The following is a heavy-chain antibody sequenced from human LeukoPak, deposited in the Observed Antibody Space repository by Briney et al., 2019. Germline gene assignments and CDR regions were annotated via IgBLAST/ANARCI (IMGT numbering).Heavy chain of an antibody. CDR1: GFTFSSYA. D-gene: IGHD3-16*01. J-gene: IGHJ6*02. V-gene: IGHV3-23*01. Sequence: GGSLRLSCAASGFTFSSYAMSWVRQAPGNGLEWVSAISGSGGSTYYADSVKGRFTISRDNSKNTLYLQMNSLRAEDTAVYYCAKSRPYTSLYGLDVWGQGTTVTVSS. CDR2: ISGSGGST. CDR3: AKSRPYTSLYGLDV.